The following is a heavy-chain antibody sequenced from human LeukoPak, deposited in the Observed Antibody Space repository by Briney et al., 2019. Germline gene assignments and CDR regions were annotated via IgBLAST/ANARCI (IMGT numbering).Heavy chain of an antibody. J-gene: IGHJ4*01. V-gene: IGHV1-18*01. D-gene: IGHD3-10*01. CDR1: GGTFSSYA. Sequence: GASVKVSCKASGGTFSSYAISWVRQAPGQGLEWMGWISAYNGNTNYAQKLQGRVTMTTDTSTSTAYMELRSLRSDDTAVYYCARDYDVLLWFGERDWGXXTXXTVXS. CDR2: ISAYNGNT. CDR3: ARDYDVLLWFGERD.